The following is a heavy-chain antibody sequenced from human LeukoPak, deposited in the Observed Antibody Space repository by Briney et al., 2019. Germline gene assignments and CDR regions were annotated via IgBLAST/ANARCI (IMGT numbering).Heavy chain of an antibody. V-gene: IGHV1-18*01. CDR2: ISAYNGNT. D-gene: IGHD3-22*01. Sequence: ASVKVSCKASGYTFTSYGISWVRQAPGQGLEWMGWISAYNGNTNYAHKLQGRVTMTTDTSTSTAYMELRSLRSDDTAVYYCARSYYYDSSGFADYWGQGTLVTVSS. CDR1: GYTFTSYG. CDR3: ARSYYYDSSGFADY. J-gene: IGHJ4*02.